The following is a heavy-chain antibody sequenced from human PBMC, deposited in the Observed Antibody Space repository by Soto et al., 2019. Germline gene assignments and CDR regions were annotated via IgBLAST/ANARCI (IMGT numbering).Heavy chain of an antibody. CDR3: ARVPTRDYYDSSGYYSGYYYYGMDV. CDR1: GGSISSYY. CDR2: IYYSGST. Sequence: SETLSLTCTVSGGSISSYYWSWIRQPPGKGLEWIGYIYYSGSTNYNPSLKSRVTISVDTSKNQFSLKLSSVTAADTAVYYCARVPTRDYYDSSGYYSGYYYYGMDVWGQGTTVTVSS. D-gene: IGHD3-22*01. J-gene: IGHJ6*02. V-gene: IGHV4-59*01.